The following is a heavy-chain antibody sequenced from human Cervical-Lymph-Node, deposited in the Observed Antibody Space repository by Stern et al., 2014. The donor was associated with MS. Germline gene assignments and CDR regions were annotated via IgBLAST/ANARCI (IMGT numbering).Heavy chain of an antibody. CDR3: ARPHNWYYAWSFDV. Sequence: QMQLVESGPGLVKPSETLSLPCTVSDGSISNYYWTWIRQAPGKGLEWIGYVYHSGSDYNPSLKSRVTLSVDTSKNEVSLKLRSVTAADTALYFCARPHNWYYAWSFDVWGRGTMVTVSS. D-gene: IGHD1-7*01. J-gene: IGHJ3*01. V-gene: IGHV4-59*01. CDR1: DGSISNYY. CDR2: VYHSGS.